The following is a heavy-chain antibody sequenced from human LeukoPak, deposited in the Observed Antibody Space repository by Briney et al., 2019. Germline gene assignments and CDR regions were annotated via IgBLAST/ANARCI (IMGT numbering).Heavy chain of an antibody. D-gene: IGHD2-2*01. CDR1: GITFSSYG. Sequence: GGTLRLSCATTGITFSSYGMSWVRQAPGKELEWVSSISSTGGTTYYADSVKGRFTISRDNSKNTLYLQMNSLRAEDTAVYYCVKDPQLRYFDYWGQGTLVTVSS. CDR2: ISSTGGTT. CDR3: VKDPQLRYFDY. V-gene: IGHV3-23*01. J-gene: IGHJ4*02.